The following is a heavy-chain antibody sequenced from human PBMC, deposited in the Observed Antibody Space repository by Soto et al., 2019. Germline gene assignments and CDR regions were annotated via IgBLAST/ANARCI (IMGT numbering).Heavy chain of an antibody. V-gene: IGHV6-1*01. CDR2: TYYRSKWYN. Sequence: SQTLSHISTISGVRFFNNTAAWNRCRQSPSRGLEGLGRTYYRSKWYNDYAVSVKSRITINPDTSKNQFSLQLNSVTPEDTAVYYCARGPLLRFRSSEYYYGMDVWGQGTTVTVSS. CDR3: ARGPLLRFRSSEYYYGMDV. D-gene: IGHD3-3*01. J-gene: IGHJ6*02. CDR1: GVRFFNNTAA.